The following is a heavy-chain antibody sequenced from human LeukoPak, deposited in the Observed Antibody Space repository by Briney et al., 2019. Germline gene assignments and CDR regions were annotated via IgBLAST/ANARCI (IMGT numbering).Heavy chain of an antibody. D-gene: IGHD1-26*01. J-gene: IGHJ6*02. V-gene: IGHV3-23*01. CDR1: GFTFSSYA. Sequence: PGGSLRLSCAASGFTFSSYAMSWVRQAPGKGLEWVSAISGSGGSTYYADSVKGRFTISRDNSKNTLYLQMNSLRAEDTAVYYCAKDTSGSTSYSYHYGMDVWGQGTTVTVSS. CDR3: AKDTSGSTSYSYHYGMDV. CDR2: ISGSGGST.